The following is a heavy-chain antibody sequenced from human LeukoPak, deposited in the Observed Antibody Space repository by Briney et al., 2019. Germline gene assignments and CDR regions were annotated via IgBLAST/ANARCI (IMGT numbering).Heavy chain of an antibody. J-gene: IGHJ4*02. CDR3: ARDTSFAVGATLDF. D-gene: IGHD1-26*01. V-gene: IGHV3-30*04. CDR1: GFTFSSYA. Sequence: GGSLRLSCAASGFTFSSYAMHWVRQAPGKGLEWVAVVSYDGSNKYYANSVKGRFTISRDKSKNTLHLQMNSLRAEDTAIYYCARDTSFAVGATLDFWGQGTPVTVSS. CDR2: VSYDGSNK.